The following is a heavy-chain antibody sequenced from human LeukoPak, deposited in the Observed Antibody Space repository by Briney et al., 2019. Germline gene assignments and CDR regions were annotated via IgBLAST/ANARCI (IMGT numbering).Heavy chain of an antibody. Sequence: PGGSLRVSCAASGFTFSSYWMHWVRQARGKGLVWVSRINSDGSSTSYADSVKGRFTISRDNAKNTLYLQMNSLRAEDTAVYYCARDRGYYDSSGYYSYGMDVWGQGTTVTVSS. CDR2: INSDGSST. CDR3: ARDRGYYDSSGYYSYGMDV. J-gene: IGHJ6*02. D-gene: IGHD3-22*01. V-gene: IGHV3-74*01. CDR1: GFTFSSYW.